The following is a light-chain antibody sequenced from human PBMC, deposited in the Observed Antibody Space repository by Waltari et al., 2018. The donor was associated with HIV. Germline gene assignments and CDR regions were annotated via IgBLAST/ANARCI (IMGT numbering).Light chain of an antibody. CDR2: AAS. CDR3: QQYYRTPLT. CDR1: QGISNS. J-gene: IGKJ4*01. V-gene: IGKV1-NL1*01. Sequence: DLQMTQSPSSLSAAVGERVTITCRASQGISNSLAWYHQKPGETPKLLLYAASRLESGVPSRFSGSGSGTDYTLTISSLQPEDFAIYYCQQYYRTPLTFGGGSKVEIK.